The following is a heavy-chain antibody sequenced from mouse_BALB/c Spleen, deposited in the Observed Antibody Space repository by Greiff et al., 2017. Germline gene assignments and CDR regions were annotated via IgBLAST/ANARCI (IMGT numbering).Heavy chain of an antibody. CDR1: GFTFTDYY. J-gene: IGHJ3*01. Sequence: EVQLVESGGGLVQPGGSLRLSCATSGFTFTDYYMSWVRQPPGKALEWLGFIRNKANGYTTEYSASVKGRFTISRDNSQSILYLQMNTLRAEDSATYYCARDMASYWGQGTLVTVSA. V-gene: IGHV7-3*02. CDR2: IRNKANGYTT. CDR3: ARDMASY.